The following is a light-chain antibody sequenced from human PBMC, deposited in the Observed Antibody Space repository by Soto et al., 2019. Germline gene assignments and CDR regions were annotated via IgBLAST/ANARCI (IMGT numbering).Light chain of an antibody. CDR1: SSDVGSYDL. V-gene: IGLV2-23*02. J-gene: IGLJ1*01. CDR2: EVS. Sequence: QSVLTQPASVSGSPGQSITISCTGTSSDVGSYDLVSWYQHHPGKAPKLMIYEVSKRPSGVSNRFSGSKSDNTASLTISGLQAEDEADYYCCSFAGSSTYVFGTGTKVTV. CDR3: CSFAGSSTYV.